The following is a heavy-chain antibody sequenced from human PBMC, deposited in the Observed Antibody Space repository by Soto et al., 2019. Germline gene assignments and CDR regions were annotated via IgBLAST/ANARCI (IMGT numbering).Heavy chain of an antibody. Sequence: GGSLRLSCAASGFTFSNSAMSWVRQVPGKGLEWAAGISSGGGHTNYADSVKGRFTISRDNFKDTLYLQMNSLRAEDTALYYCAKVQEFCGYNCYTVDSWGQGALVTVSS. CDR2: ISSGGGHT. J-gene: IGHJ4*02. D-gene: IGHD2-21*02. V-gene: IGHV3-23*01. CDR3: AKVQEFCGYNCYTVDS. CDR1: GFTFSNSA.